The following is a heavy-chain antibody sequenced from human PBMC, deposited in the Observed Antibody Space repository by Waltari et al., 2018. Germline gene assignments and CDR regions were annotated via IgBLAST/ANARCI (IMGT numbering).Heavy chain of an antibody. J-gene: IGHJ4*02. Sequence: EVQLVESGGGLIQPGGSLRLSCAASGFTVSSNYMSWVRQAPGKGLEWVSVIYSGGSTYYADSVKGRFTISRDNSKNTLYLQMNSRRAEDTAVYYCARDFRSGSNPFDYWGQGTLVTVSS. CDR2: IYSGGST. CDR3: ARDFRSGSNPFDY. CDR1: GFTVSSNY. D-gene: IGHD3-3*01. V-gene: IGHV3-53*01.